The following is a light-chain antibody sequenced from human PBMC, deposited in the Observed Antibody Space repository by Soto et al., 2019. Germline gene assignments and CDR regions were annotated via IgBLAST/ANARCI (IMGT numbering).Light chain of an antibody. CDR1: SSDVGGYNY. Sequence: QSALTQPASVSGSPGRSITISCTGTSSDVGGYNYVSWSQQHPGKAPQLMIYEVSKRPSGVSNRFSGSKSGNTASLTISGLQAEDEADYYCSSYTSSSTYVFGTGTKVTVL. J-gene: IGLJ1*01. CDR2: EVS. V-gene: IGLV2-14*01. CDR3: SSYTSSSTYV.